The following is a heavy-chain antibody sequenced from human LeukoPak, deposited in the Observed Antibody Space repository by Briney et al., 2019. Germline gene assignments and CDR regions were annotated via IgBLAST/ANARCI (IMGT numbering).Heavy chain of an antibody. V-gene: IGHV3-48*01. CDR1: GVSFSTDS. J-gene: IGHJ4*02. Sequence: GGSLRVSCAASGVSFSTDSTNGVRQDPGKGLEWISYISSNSATTHYADSVKGRFTISRDNAKNSLYLHMNSLRADDAAVYYCARDTRSLIDYWGQGTLVTVSS. CDR2: ISSNSATT. D-gene: IGHD1-26*01. CDR3: ARDTRSLIDY.